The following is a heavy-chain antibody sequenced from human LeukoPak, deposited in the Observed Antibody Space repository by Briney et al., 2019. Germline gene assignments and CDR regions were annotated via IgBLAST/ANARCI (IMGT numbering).Heavy chain of an antibody. CDR1: GYTFTGYY. CDR2: INPNSGGT. CDR3: ARGPTYYYGSANWFDP. J-gene: IGHJ5*02. D-gene: IGHD3-10*01. V-gene: IGHV1-2*02. Sequence: RESVKVSCKASGYTFTGYYMHWVRQAPGQGLEWMGWINPNSGGTNYAQKFQGRVTMTRDTSISTAYMELSRLRSDDTAVYYCARGPTYYYGSANWFDPWGQGTLVTVSS.